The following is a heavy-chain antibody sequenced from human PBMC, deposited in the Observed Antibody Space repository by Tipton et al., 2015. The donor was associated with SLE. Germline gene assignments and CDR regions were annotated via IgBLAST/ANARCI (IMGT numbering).Heavy chain of an antibody. CDR3: AKDQGKGYDYVWGSPSRAFDI. CDR1: GFTFSSYS. Sequence: SLRFSCAASGFTFSSYSMNWVRQAPGKGLEWVSYISSSSSTIYYADSVKGRFTISRDNSKNTLYLQMNSLSAEDTAVYYCAKDQGKGYDYVWGSPSRAFDIWGQGTMVTVSS. J-gene: IGHJ3*02. V-gene: IGHV3-48*01. D-gene: IGHD3-16*01. CDR2: ISSSSSTI.